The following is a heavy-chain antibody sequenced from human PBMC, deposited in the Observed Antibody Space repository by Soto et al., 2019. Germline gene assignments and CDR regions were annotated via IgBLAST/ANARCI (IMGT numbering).Heavy chain of an antibody. CDR2: ISSSSSYI. D-gene: IGHD6-13*01. J-gene: IGHJ5*02. Sequence: EVQLVESGGGLVKPGGSLRLSCAASGFTFSSYSMNWVRQAPGKGLEWVSSISSSSSYIYYADSVKGRFTISRDNATNSLYLQMNRLRAEDTAVYYCARGEQQLPKHHNWFDPWGQGTLVTVSS. CDR3: ARGEQQLPKHHNWFDP. CDR1: GFTFSSYS. V-gene: IGHV3-21*01.